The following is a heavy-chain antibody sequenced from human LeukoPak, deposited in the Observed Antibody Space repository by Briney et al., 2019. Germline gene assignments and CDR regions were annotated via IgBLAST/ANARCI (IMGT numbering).Heavy chain of an antibody. CDR2: IKQDGSEK. CDR3: ARGTYYYDSSGYYLFDY. J-gene: IGHJ4*02. Sequence: GGSLRLSCEASGFIFTTSAFSWVRQAPGKGLEWVANIKQDGSEKYYVDSVKGRFTISRDNAKNSLYLQMNSLRAEDTAVYYCARGTYYYDSSGYYLFDYWGQGTLVTVSS. D-gene: IGHD3-22*01. CDR1: GFIFTTSA. V-gene: IGHV3-7*01.